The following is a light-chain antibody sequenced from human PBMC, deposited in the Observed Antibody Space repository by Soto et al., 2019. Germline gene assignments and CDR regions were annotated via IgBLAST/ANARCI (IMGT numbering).Light chain of an antibody. Sequence: EIRRTQYPSTLSAAIGVRVTITCRASQSISSWLAWYQQKPGKAPKLLIYDASSLESGVPSRFSGSGSGTEFTLTISSLQPDDFATYYCQQYNSYWTFGQGTKVDI. CDR1: QSISSW. CDR2: DAS. J-gene: IGKJ1*01. V-gene: IGKV1-5*01. CDR3: QQYNSYWT.